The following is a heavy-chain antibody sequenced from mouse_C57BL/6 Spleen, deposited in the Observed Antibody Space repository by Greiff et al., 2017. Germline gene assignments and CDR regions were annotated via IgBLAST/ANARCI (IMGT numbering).Heavy chain of an antibody. CDR1: GYAFSSSW. CDR3: ARNCGSYYFDY. J-gene: IGHJ2*01. V-gene: IGHV1-82*01. D-gene: IGHD1-1*01. Sequence: VQLQQSGPELVKPGASVKISCKASGYAFSSSWMNWVKQRPGKGLEWIGRIYPGDGDTNYNGKFKGKATLTADKSSSTAYMQLSSLTSEDSAVYFCARNCGSYYFDYWGKGTTLTVSS. CDR2: IYPGDGDT.